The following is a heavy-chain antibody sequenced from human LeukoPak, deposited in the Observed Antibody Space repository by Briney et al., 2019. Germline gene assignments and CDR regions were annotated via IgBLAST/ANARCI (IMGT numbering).Heavy chain of an antibody. CDR3: ATGAGDGSLRGAFDI. V-gene: IGHV4-30-2*01. CDR1: GGSISSGGYS. CDR2: IYHSGST. D-gene: IGHD3-10*01. J-gene: IGHJ3*02. Sequence: SETLSLTCAVSGGSISSGGYSWSWIRQPPGKGLEWIGYIYHSGSTYYNPSLKSRVTISVDRSKNQFSLKLSSVTAADTAVYYCATGAGDGSLRGAFDIWGQGTMVTVSS.